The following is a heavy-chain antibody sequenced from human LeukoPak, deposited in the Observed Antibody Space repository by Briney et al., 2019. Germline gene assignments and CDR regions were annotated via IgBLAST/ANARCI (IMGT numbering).Heavy chain of an antibody. J-gene: IGHJ4*02. Sequence: PGGSLRLSCAASGFTFDDYAMHWVRQAPGKGLEWVSGISWNSGSIGYADSVKGRFTISRDNAKNSLYLQMNSLRAEDTALYYCAKVLNRRSAAAGTWGQGTLVTVSS. CDR3: AKVLNRRSAAAGT. V-gene: IGHV3-9*01. CDR1: GFTFDDYA. D-gene: IGHD6-13*01. CDR2: ISWNSGSI.